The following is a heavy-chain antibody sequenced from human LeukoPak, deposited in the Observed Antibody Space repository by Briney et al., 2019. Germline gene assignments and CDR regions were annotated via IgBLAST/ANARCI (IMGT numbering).Heavy chain of an antibody. J-gene: IGHJ3*02. CDR3: ARYSYGLYDAFDI. D-gene: IGHD5-18*01. V-gene: IGHV1-2*06. Sequence: ASVKVSCKASGYTFTGYYMHWVRQAPGQGLEWMGRINPNSGGTNYAQKFQGRVTMTRDTSISTAYMELSRLRSDDTAVYYCARYSYGLYDAFDIWGQGTMVTVSS. CDR2: INPNSGGT. CDR1: GYTFTGYY.